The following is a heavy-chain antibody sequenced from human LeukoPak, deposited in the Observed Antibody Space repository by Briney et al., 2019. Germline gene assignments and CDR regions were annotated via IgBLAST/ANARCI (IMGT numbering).Heavy chain of an antibody. CDR3: AHGDFWSGYYPY. J-gene: IGHJ4*02. D-gene: IGHD3-3*01. V-gene: IGHV4-61*09. CDR1: GGSVSSGSYY. CDR2: IYTSGNT. Sequence: SQTLFLTCTVSGGSVSSGSYYWTWIRQPAGKGLEWIGHIYTSGNTNYNPSLKSRVTISVDTSKNQFSLKLTSVTAADTAVYYCAHGDFWSGYYPYWGQGTLVTVSS.